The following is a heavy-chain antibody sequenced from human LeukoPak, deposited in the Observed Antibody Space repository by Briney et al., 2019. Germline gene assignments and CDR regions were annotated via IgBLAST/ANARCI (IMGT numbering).Heavy chain of an antibody. CDR2: INSDGSST. CDR1: GFTFSSYW. V-gene: IGHV3-74*01. CDR3: ARAPRLVVHYYYYYMDV. D-gene: IGHD2-15*01. J-gene: IGHJ6*03. Sequence: GGSLRLSCAASGFTFSSYWMHWVRQAPGKGLVWVSRINSDGSSTSYADSVKGRFTISRDNAKSTLYLQMNSLRAEDTAVYYCARAPRLVVHYYYYYMDVWGKGTTVTVSS.